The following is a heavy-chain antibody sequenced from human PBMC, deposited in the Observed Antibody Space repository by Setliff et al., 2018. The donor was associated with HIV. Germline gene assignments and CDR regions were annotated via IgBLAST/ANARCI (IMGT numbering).Heavy chain of an antibody. CDR2: VIPSTGDT. CDR3: VREARGGYFDY. J-gene: IGHJ4*01. CDR1: GYTFTSYY. Sequence: EASVKVSCKASGYTFTSYYIHWVRQAPGQGLEWMGIVIPSTGDTNYAQNFQGRVTMTRDTSTNTVYMDLSSLKSEYTAVYYCVREARGGYFDYWGQGTLFTVSS. D-gene: IGHD2-15*01. V-gene: IGHV1-46*01.